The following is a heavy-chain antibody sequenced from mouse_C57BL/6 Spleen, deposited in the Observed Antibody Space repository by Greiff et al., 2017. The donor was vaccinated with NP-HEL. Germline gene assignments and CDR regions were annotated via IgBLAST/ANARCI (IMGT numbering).Heavy chain of an antibody. CDR1: GFTFSSYA. CDR2: ISDGGSYT. Sequence: EVKLVESGGGLVKPGGSLKLSCAASGFTFSSYAMSWVRQTPEKRLEWVATISDGGSYTYYPDNVKGRFTIARDNAKNNLYLQMSHLKAEDTALYYCARDEGLRDYFDYWGQGTTLTVSS. V-gene: IGHV5-4*01. CDR3: ARDEGLRDYFDY. D-gene: IGHD2-4*01. J-gene: IGHJ2*01.